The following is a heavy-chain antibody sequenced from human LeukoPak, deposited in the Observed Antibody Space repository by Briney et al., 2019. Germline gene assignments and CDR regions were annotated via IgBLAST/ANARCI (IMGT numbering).Heavy chain of an antibody. CDR1: GGSISSSSYY. J-gene: IGHJ4*02. CDR3: ARDLGYSSSVGPDY. CDR2: IYHSGRT. D-gene: IGHD6-6*01. Sequence: SETLSLTCTVSGGSISSSSYYWGWIRQPPGKGLEWIGIIYHSGRTDYNPSLKSRVTISEDTSKNQFSLKLSSVTAADTAVYYCARDLGYSSSVGPDYWGQGTLVTVSS. V-gene: IGHV4-39*07.